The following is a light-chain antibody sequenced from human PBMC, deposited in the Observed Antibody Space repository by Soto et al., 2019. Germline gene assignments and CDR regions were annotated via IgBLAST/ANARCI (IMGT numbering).Light chain of an antibody. V-gene: IGLV2-14*01. CDR1: SSDVGGYNY. CDR3: SSYTSSSTYV. J-gene: IGLJ1*01. Sequence: QSALTQPASVSGSPGQSITISCTGTSSDVGGYNYLSWYQQHPGKAPKLMIYDVSNRPSGVSNRFSGSKSGNTASPTISGLQAEDEADYYCSSYTSSSTYVFGTGTKVTVL. CDR2: DVS.